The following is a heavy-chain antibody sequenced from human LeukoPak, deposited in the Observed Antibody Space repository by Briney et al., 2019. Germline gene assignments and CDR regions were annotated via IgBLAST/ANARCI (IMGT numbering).Heavy chain of an antibody. V-gene: IGHV3-23*01. CDR1: GFTFRNYA. CDR2: ISGSGDTT. J-gene: IGHJ6*03. Sequence: GGSLRLSCAASGFTFRNYAMSWVRQAPGGGLEGVSAISGSGDTTFHADSVKGRFTTSRDNSKNTLSLEMSGLRVEDSAVYFCAKDTSAWWYHRAYLNVWGTGTTVTVSS. D-gene: IGHD2-15*01. CDR3: AKDTSAWWYHRAYLNV.